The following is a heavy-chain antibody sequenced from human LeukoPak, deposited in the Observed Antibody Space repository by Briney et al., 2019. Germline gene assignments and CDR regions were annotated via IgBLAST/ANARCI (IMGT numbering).Heavy chain of an antibody. J-gene: IGHJ6*03. CDR1: GGSISSYY. CDR2: IYTSGST. CDR3: ARVIPSPPQQYSSSSKEGLYYYYMDV. Sequence: PSETLSLTCTVSGGSISSYYWSWIRQPAGKGLEWIGRIYTSGSTNYNPSLKSRVTMSVDTSKNQFSLKLSSVTAADTAVYYCARVIPSPPQQYSSSSKEGLYYYYMDVWGKGTTVTVSS. D-gene: IGHD6-6*01. V-gene: IGHV4-4*07.